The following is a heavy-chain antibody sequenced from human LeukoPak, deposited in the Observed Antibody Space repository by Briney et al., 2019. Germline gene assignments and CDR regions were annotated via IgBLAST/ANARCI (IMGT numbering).Heavy chain of an antibody. CDR1: GFTFSSHS. CDR2: IDSSSGYT. J-gene: IGHJ3*02. CDR3: ARASSKQLAGYLPDGFDI. Sequence: PGGSLRLSCAASGFTFSSHSMNWVRQAPGKGLEWVSSIDSSSGYTYYADSVKGRFTISRDNAKNSLSLQLNSLRADDAAVYYCARASSKQLAGYLPDGFDIWGEGTMVTVSS. V-gene: IGHV3-21*01. D-gene: IGHD3-9*01.